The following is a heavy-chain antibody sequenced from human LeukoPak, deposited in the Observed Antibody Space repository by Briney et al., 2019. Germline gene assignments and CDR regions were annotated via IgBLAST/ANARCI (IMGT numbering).Heavy chain of an antibody. CDR1: GGSISSYY. V-gene: IGHV4-59*01. D-gene: IGHD2-2*01. Sequence: SETLSLTCTVSGGSISSYYWSWIRQPPGKGLEWIGYIYYSGSTNYNPSLKSRVTISVDTSKNQFSLKLSSVTAADTAVYYCASTPHRYCSSTSCYADYWGQGTLVTVSS. CDR2: IYYSGST. CDR3: ASTPHRYCSSTSCYADY. J-gene: IGHJ4*02.